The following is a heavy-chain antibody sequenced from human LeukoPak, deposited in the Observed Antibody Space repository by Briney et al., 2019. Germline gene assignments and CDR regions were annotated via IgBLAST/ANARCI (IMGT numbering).Heavy chain of an antibody. Sequence: SETPSLTCAVYGGSFSSYYWSWIRQPPGKGLEWIGYIYYSGSTNYNPSLKSRVTISVDTSKNQFSLKLSSVTAADTAVYYCARGGYSYGYGFGSWFDPWGQGTLVTVSS. CDR3: ARGGYSYGYGFGSWFDP. J-gene: IGHJ5*02. CDR2: IYYSGST. CDR1: GGSFSSYY. V-gene: IGHV4-59*01. D-gene: IGHD5-18*01.